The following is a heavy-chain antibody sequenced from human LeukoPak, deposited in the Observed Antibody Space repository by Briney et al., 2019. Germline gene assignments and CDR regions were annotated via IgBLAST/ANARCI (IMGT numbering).Heavy chain of an antibody. CDR3: ARVRFYGMDV. CDR2: IYYSGST. V-gene: IGHV4-30-4*01. J-gene: IGHJ6*02. Sequence: PSETLSLTCTVSGGSISSSSYYWSWIRQPPGKGLEWIGYIYYSGSTYYNPSLKSRVTISVDTSKNQFSLKLSSVTAADTAVYYCARVRFYGMDVWGQGTTVTVSS. CDR1: GGSISSSSYY.